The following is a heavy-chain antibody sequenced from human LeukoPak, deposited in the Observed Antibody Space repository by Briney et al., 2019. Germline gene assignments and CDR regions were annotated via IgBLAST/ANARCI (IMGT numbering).Heavy chain of an antibody. V-gene: IGHV3-48*04. CDR2: ISSSSSTI. J-gene: IGHJ4*02. CDR1: GFTFSSYS. Sequence: GGSLRLSCAASGFTFSSYSMNWVRQAPGKGLEWVSYISSSSSTIYYADSVKGRFTISRDNAKNSLYLQMNSLRAEDTAVYYCARDLNLGVVIYWGQGTLVTASS. CDR3: ARDLNLGVVIY. D-gene: IGHD3-3*01.